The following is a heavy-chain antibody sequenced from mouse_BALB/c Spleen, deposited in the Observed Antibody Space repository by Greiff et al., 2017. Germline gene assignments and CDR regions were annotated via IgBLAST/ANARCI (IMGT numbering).Heavy chain of an antibody. D-gene: IGHD1-1*01. J-gene: IGHJ3*01. Sequence: VQLKESGAELVKPGASVKLSCTASGFNIKDTYMHWVKQRPEQGLEWIGRIDPANGNTKYDPKFQGKATITADTSSNTAYLQLSSLTSEDTAGDYCAREDDGRPWFAYWGQGTLVTVSA. CDR1: GFNIKDTY. V-gene: IGHV14-3*02. CDR2: IDPANGNT. CDR3: AREDDGRPWFAY.